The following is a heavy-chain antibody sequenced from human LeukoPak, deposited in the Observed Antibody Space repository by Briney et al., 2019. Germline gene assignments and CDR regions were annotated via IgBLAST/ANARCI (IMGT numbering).Heavy chain of an antibody. CDR2: IKQDGSEK. CDR1: GFTFSSYG. D-gene: IGHD3-22*01. J-gene: IGHJ4*02. V-gene: IGHV3-7*03. Sequence: GGSLRLSCAASGFTFSSYGMHWVRQAPGKGLEWVANIKQDGSEKYYVDSVKGRFTISRDNAKNSLYLQMNSLRAEDTAVYYCARDGRIFYYDSSGNFDYWGQGTLVTVSS. CDR3: ARDGRIFYYDSSGNFDY.